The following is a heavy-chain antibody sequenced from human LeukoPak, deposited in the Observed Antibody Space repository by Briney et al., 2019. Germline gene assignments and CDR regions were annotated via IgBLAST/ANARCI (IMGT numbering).Heavy chain of an antibody. D-gene: IGHD3-22*01. CDR3: ATAVVITPFDY. V-gene: IGHV4-38-2*01. Sequence: SETLSLTCAVSGYSISSGYYWGWIRHSPGTRLEWIGSIYHSGGSYYNPSLKSRVTISEDTSKNQFSLKLSAMSAADTAVYYCATAVVITPFDYWGQGILVTVSS. J-gene: IGHJ4*02. CDR1: GYSISSGYY. CDR2: IYHSGGS.